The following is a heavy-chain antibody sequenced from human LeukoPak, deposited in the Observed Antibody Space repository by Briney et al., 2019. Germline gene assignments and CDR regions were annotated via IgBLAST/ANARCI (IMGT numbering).Heavy chain of an antibody. CDR1: GGSFSGYY. CDR3: ARATYCSGGSCYDY. CDR2: IYYSGST. Sequence: PSETLSLTCAVYGGSFSGYYWSWIRQPPGKGLEWIGYIYYSGSTNYNPSLKSRVTISVDTSKNQFSLQLNSVTPEDTAVYYCARATYCSGGSCYDYWGQGTLVTVSS. D-gene: IGHD2-15*01. J-gene: IGHJ4*02. V-gene: IGHV4-59*12.